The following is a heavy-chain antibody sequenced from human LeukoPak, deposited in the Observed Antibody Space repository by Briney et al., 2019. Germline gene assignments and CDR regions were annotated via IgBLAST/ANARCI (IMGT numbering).Heavy chain of an antibody. CDR2: IYSNGST. CDR1: GGSISGYF. V-gene: IGHV4-4*09. CDR3: ARLGFHCTSVRCYPDYFHF. J-gene: IGHJ4*02. Sequence: PSETLSPTCTVSGGSISGYFWSWIRQPPGKGLEWIGYIYSNGSTNYHPSLKSRVTLSVDTSKNQFSLRLTSVTAADTSVYFCARLGFHCTSVRCYPDYFHFWGQGTLVTVSS. D-gene: IGHD2-2*01.